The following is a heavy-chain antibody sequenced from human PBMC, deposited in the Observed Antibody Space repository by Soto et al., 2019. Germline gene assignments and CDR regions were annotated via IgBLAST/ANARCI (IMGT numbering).Heavy chain of an antibody. D-gene: IGHD7-27*01. CDR1: GFTFDDYT. CDR3: AARGDGHAFDI. J-gene: IGHJ3*02. CDR2: ISWDGGST. Sequence: GGSLRLSCAASGFTFDDYTMHWVRQAPGKGLEWVSLISWDGGSTYYADSVKGRFTISRDNSKNSLYLQMNSLRTEDTALYYCAARGDGHAFDIWGQGTMVTVSS. V-gene: IGHV3-43*01.